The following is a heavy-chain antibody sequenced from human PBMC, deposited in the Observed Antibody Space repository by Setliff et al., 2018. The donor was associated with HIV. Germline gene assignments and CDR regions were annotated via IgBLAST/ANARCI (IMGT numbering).Heavy chain of an antibody. CDR2: IYSIGST. D-gene: IGHD3-16*01. CDR1: GASISSGTYF. V-gene: IGHV4-61*09. CDR3: AEGAVTFRGVLNY. J-gene: IGHJ4*02. Sequence: TLSLTCTVSGASISSGTYFWTWVRQPAGQGLEWVGHIYSIGSTKYNPSLQSRVTMSRDTSKNQFSLHLRSVTAADTAVYYCAEGAVTFRGVLNYWGQGAQVTVSS.